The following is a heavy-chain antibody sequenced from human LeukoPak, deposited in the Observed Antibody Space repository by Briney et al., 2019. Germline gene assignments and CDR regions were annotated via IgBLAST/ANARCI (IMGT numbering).Heavy chain of an antibody. D-gene: IGHD1-26*01. CDR2: IRYDGSNK. V-gene: IGHV3-30*02. Sequence: GSLRLSCAGSGFTFKNFGIHWVRQAPGKGLEWVTLIRYDGSNKYYADSVKGRFTVSRDNSKNTVWLQMDSLRAEDTALYYCARAGLGASSDVWGQGTLVTVSS. CDR3: ARAGLGASSDV. J-gene: IGHJ4*02. CDR1: GFTFKNFG.